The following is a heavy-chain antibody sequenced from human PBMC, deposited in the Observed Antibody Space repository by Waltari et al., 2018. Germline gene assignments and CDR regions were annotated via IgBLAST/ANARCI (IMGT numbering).Heavy chain of an antibody. V-gene: IGHV4-38-2*01. D-gene: IGHD1-26*01. J-gene: IGHJ3*02. CDR3: ASGLGGVYDAFDI. CDR1: GYSISSGYY. Sequence: QVQLQESGPGLVKPSETLSLTCAVSGYSISSGYYWGWIRQPPGKGLEWIGSIYHSGSTYYNPSLKSRVTISVDTSKNQFSLKLSSVTAADTAVYYCASGLGGVYDAFDIWGQGTMVTVSS. CDR2: IYHSGST.